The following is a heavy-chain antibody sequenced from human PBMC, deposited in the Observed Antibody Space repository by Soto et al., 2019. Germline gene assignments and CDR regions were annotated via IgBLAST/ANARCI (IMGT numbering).Heavy chain of an antibody. CDR1: GFTFSSYA. D-gene: IGHD4-17*01. J-gene: IGHJ4*02. CDR2: ISGSGGST. Sequence: HPGGSLRLSCAASGFTFSSYAMSWVRQAPGKGLEWVSAISGSGGSTYYADSVKGRFTISRDNSKNTLYLQMNSLRAEDTAVYYCAIIRQRAYPANGDFNDYWGQGTLVTVSS. CDR3: AIIRQRAYPANGDFNDY. V-gene: IGHV3-23*01.